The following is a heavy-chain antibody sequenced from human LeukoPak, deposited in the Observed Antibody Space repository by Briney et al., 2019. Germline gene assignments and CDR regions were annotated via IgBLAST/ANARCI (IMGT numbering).Heavy chain of an antibody. V-gene: IGHV4-59*06. D-gene: IGHD2/OR15-2a*01. CDR1: GGTFSSYY. CDR3: ARSPISVIGDPKMTFDY. CDR2: IYYSGST. J-gene: IGHJ4*02. Sequence: SETLSLTCTASGGTFSSYYWRWIRQPPGKGLAWIGCIYYSGSTYYNPSLKSRVSISVDTSKNQSSLKLSSVTAAETAVYYCARSPISVIGDPKMTFDYWGQGTLVTVSS.